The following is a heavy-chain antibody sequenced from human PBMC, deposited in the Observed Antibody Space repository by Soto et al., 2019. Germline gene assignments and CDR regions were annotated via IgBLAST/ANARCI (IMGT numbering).Heavy chain of an antibody. CDR1: GFTFSSYA. D-gene: IGHD6-13*01. CDR2: ISGSGGST. J-gene: IGHJ3*02. CDR3: AKAPKGYSSSWYHQLGAFDI. Sequence: GGSLRLSCAASGFTFSSYAMSWVRQAPGKGLEWVSAISGSGGSTYYADSVKGRFTISRDNSKTTLYLQMTSLRAEDTAVYYCAKAPKGYSSSWYHQLGAFDIWGQGTMVTVSS. V-gene: IGHV3-23*01.